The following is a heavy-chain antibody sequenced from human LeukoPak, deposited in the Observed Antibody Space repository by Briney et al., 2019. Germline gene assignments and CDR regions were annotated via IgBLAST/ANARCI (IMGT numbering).Heavy chain of an antibody. V-gene: IGHV3-33*08. Sequence: PGGSLRLSCAASGFRFDDFYVSWVRQAPGKGLEWVAVIYFDGSNKYYVDSVKGRFTISRDNSKNTVYLQMNSLRAEDTAMYYCATLDYYGSGTYYNAGYWGQGTLVTVSS. CDR2: IYFDGSNK. CDR3: ATLDYYGSGTYYNAGY. J-gene: IGHJ4*02. D-gene: IGHD3-10*01. CDR1: GFRFDDFY.